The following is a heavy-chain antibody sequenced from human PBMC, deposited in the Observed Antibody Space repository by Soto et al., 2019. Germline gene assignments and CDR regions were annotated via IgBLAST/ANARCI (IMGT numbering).Heavy chain of an antibody. Sequence: QVHLVQSGAEVKKPGVSVKVSCEASEYTFTSYYIHWVRQAPGQGFEWMGIVTPSDGSPTYAPKFQGRVTMTRDTSTSTVYMELSSLRSEDTAVYYCARAHMHQAPYFFDYWGQGTLVTVSS. CDR3: ARAHMHQAPYFFDY. CDR1: EYTFTSYY. J-gene: IGHJ4*02. D-gene: IGHD2-21*01. V-gene: IGHV1-46*01. CDR2: VTPSDGSP.